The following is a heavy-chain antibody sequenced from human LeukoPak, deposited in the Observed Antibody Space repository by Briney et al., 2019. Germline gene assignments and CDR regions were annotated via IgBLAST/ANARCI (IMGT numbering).Heavy chain of an antibody. CDR2: ISGSGGST. CDR3: AAWGYSGSYVWDY. D-gene: IGHD1-26*01. J-gene: IGHJ4*02. Sequence: QAGGSLRLSCAASGFTFSSYAMSWVRQAPGKGLEWVSAISGSGGSTYYADSVKSRFTISRDNSKNTLYLQMNSLRAEDTAVYYCAAWGYSGSYVWDYWGQGTLVTVSS. CDR1: GFTFSSYA. V-gene: IGHV3-23*01.